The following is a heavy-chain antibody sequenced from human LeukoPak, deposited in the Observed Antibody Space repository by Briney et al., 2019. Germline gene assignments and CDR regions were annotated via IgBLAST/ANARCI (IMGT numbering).Heavy chain of an antibody. CDR3: ARLSLGINGAAAGSNWFDP. CDR2: INPNSGGT. Sequence: ASVKVSCKASGYTFTGYYMHWVRQAPGQGLEWMGWINPNSGGTNYAQKFQGWVTMTRDTSISIAYMELSRLRSDDTAVYYCARLSLGINGAAAGSNWFDPWGQGTLVTVSS. J-gene: IGHJ5*02. D-gene: IGHD6-13*01. CDR1: GYTFTGYY. V-gene: IGHV1-2*04.